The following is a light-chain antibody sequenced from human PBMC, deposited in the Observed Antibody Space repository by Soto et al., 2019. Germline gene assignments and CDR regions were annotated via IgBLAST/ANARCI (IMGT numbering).Light chain of an antibody. CDR2: DVS. CDR3: SSYTSSSTLVV. J-gene: IGLJ2*01. V-gene: IGLV2-14*01. CDR1: SSDVGGYNY. Sequence: QSALTQPASGSGSPGQSITISCTGTSSDVGGYNYVSWYQQHPGKAPKLMIYDVSNRPSGVSNRFSGSKSGNTASLTISGLQAEDEADYHCSSYTSSSTLVVFGGGTKLTVL.